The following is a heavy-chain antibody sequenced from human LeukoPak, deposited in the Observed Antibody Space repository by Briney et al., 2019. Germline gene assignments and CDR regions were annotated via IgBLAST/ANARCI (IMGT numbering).Heavy chain of an antibody. J-gene: IGHJ4*02. D-gene: IGHD2-15*01. Sequence: ASVKVSCKASGGTFSSYAISWVRQAPGQGLEWMGGINPNSGGTNYAQKFQGRVTMTRDTSISTAYMELSRLRSDDTAVYYCARDGRVVVAATLVDYWGQGTLVTVSS. V-gene: IGHV1-2*02. CDR3: ARDGRVVVAATLVDY. CDR2: INPNSGGT. CDR1: GGTFSSYA.